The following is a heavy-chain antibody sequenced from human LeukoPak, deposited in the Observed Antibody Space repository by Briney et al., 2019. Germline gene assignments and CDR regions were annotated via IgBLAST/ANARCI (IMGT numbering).Heavy chain of an antibody. Sequence: GGSLRLSCAASGFTFSTSAMNWVRQAPGKGLEWVSVIGGSGDTTYYADSVRGRFTISRDNFKNTLYLQMNSLTAEDTAIYYCAKGKSLPHYYYYGMDVWGQGTTVTASS. J-gene: IGHJ6*02. V-gene: IGHV3-23*01. CDR2: IGGSGDTT. CDR1: GFTFSTSA. CDR3: AKGKSLPHYYYYGMDV.